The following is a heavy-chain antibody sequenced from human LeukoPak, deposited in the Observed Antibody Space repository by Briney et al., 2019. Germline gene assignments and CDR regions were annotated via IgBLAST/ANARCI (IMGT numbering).Heavy chain of an antibody. J-gene: IGHJ5*02. CDR2: IYYSGST. V-gene: IGHV4-59*12. Sequence: SETLSLTCTVSGGSISGYYWSWIRQPPGKGLEWIAYIYYSGSTNYNPSLKSRVTISVDTSKNQFSLRLSSVTAADTAVYYCARAFLNWFDPWGQGTLVTVSS. CDR1: GGSISGYY. CDR3: ARAFLNWFDP.